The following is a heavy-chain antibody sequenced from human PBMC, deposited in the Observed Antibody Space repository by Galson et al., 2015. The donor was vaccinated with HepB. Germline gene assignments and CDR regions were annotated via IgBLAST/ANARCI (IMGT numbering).Heavy chain of an antibody. V-gene: IGHV4-59*01. CDR1: GGSISSYY. Sequence: TLYLTCPVSGGSISSYYWSWIRQPPGKGLEWIGYIHYSGSTNYNPSLKSRVTISVDTSKNQFSLKISSVTAADTAVYYCARETVTYYGVYGLWVGAFDIWVQGTMVTVSS. J-gene: IGHJ3*02. CDR3: ARETVTYYGVYGLWVGAFDI. D-gene: IGHD4-17*01. CDR2: IHYSGST.